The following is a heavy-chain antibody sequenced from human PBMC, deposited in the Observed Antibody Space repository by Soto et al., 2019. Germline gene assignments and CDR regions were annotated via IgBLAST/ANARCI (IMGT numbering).Heavy chain of an antibody. CDR1: GGSFSGYY. V-gene: IGHV4-34*01. CDR2: INHSGST. J-gene: IGHJ5*02. D-gene: IGHD2-2*01. Sequence: SETLSLTCAVYGGSFSGYYWSWIRQPTGKGLEWIGEINHSGSTNYNPSLKSRVTISVDTSKNQFSLKLSSVTAADTAVYYCARERRYCSSTSCYRGPFWFDPWGQGTLVTVSS. CDR3: ARERRYCSSTSCYRGPFWFDP.